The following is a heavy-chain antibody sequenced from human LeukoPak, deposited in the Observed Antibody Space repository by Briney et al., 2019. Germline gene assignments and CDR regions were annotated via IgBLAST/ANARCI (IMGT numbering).Heavy chain of an antibody. V-gene: IGHV4-34*12. Sequence: SETLSLTCAVYGGSFSGYYWSWIRQPPGKGLEWIGSMLYSGSTYYNPSLKSRVTISVDTSKNQFSLKLSSVTAADTAVYYCARHDSSGPYNAFDIWGQGTMVTVSS. J-gene: IGHJ3*02. CDR3: ARHDSSGPYNAFDI. CDR1: GGSFSGYY. CDR2: MLYSGST. D-gene: IGHD3-22*01.